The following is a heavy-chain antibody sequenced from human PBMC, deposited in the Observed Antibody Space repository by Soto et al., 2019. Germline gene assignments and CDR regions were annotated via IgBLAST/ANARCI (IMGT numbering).Heavy chain of an antibody. CDR3: ASARVGATYDASDI. Sequence: EVQLVESGGGLVKPGGSLRLSCAASGFTFSTYSMNWVRQAPGKGLEWVSSISSSSNYIYYADSVKGRFTSSRDNAKNSLYLHMNSLRAEDTAVYYCASARVGATYDASDIWGQGTMVTVSS. CDR2: ISSSSNYI. V-gene: IGHV3-21*01. CDR1: GFTFSTYS. J-gene: IGHJ3*02. D-gene: IGHD1-26*01.